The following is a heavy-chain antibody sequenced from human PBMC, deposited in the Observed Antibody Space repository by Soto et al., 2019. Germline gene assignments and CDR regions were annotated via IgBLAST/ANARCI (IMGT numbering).Heavy chain of an antibody. V-gene: IGHV1-3*01. CDR3: ARVGSGSYRDDVDY. CDR2: INAGNGNT. D-gene: IGHD1-26*01. CDR1: GYTFTSYA. J-gene: IGHJ4*02. Sequence: QVQLVQSGAEVKKPGASVKVSCKASGYTFTSYAMHWVRQAPGQRLEWMGWINAGNGNTKYSQKFQGRVTITRDTSASTAYMELSSLRSEDTAVYYCARVGSGSYRDDVDYWGQGTLVTVSS.